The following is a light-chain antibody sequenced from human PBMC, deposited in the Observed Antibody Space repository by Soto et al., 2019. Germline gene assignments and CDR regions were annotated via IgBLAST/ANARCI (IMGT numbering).Light chain of an antibody. V-gene: IGLV2-14*01. CDR2: DVS. J-gene: IGLJ2*01. CDR3: SSYTSSSSEV. CDR1: SSDVGGYNY. Sequence: QSALTQPASVSGSPGQSITISCTGTSSDVGGYNYVSWYQQHPGKAPKLMIYDVSDRPSGVSNRFSGSKSGNTASLTISGPQAEDEADYYCSSYTSSSSEVVGGGTKLTVL.